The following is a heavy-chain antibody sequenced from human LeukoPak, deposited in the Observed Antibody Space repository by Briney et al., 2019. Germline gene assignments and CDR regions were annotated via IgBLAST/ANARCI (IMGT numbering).Heavy chain of an antibody. Sequence: ASVKVSCKASGYTFTSYGISWVRQAPGQGLEWMGWISAYNGNTNYAQKLQGRVTMTTDTSTSTAYMELRSLRSDDTAVYYCARDKGSRYYYDSSGYFRGASDIWGQGTMVTVSS. CDR2: ISAYNGNT. J-gene: IGHJ3*02. CDR3: ARDKGSRYYYDSSGYFRGASDI. CDR1: GYTFTSYG. V-gene: IGHV1-18*01. D-gene: IGHD3-22*01.